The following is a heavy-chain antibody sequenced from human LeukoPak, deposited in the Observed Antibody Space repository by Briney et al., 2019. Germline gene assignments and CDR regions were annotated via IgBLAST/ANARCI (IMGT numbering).Heavy chain of an antibody. CDR2: LHNSGQT. Sequence: PSETLSLTCPVSGGSISSDYWSWIRQPPGKGLEYIGCLHNSGQTNYNPSLKSRVTISMDTSKNQFSLMLSSVTAADTAVYYCARLGKEVTYRAYYLDYWGQGTLVTVSS. CDR1: GGSISSDY. CDR3: ARLGKEVTYRAYYLDY. D-gene: IGHD1-26*01. J-gene: IGHJ4*02. V-gene: IGHV4-59*08.